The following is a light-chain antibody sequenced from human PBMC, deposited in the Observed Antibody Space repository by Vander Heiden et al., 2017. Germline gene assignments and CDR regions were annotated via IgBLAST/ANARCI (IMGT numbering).Light chain of an antibody. V-gene: IGLV4-69*01. Sequence: QFVLTKSPSASASLGASVKLTCTLSSDHSSYAIAWHPHQPHQRPRYLMTVNSDGSHTKGDASPDRFSGSSSGAQRYLTISSLQSEDEAYYYCQTWGTGLQVFGGGTKLTVL. CDR3: QTWGTGLQV. J-gene: IGLJ3*02. CDR2: VNSDGSH. CDR1: SDHSSYA.